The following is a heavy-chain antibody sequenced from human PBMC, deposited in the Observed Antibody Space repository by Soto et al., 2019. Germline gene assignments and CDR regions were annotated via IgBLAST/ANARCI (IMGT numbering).Heavy chain of an antibody. CDR1: GYSFTSYW. Sequence: GESLKISCKGSGYSFTSYWIGWVRQMPGKGLEWMGIIYPGDSDTRYSPSFQGQVTISADKSISTAYLQWSSLKASDTAMYYCARHPRISSSWYDGGYYYGMDVWGQGTTVTVSS. CDR2: IYPGDSDT. J-gene: IGHJ6*02. CDR3: ARHPRISSSWYDGGYYYGMDV. D-gene: IGHD6-13*01. V-gene: IGHV5-51*01.